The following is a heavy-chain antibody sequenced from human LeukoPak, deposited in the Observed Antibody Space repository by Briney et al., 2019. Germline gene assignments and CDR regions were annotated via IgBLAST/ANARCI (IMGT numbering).Heavy chain of an antibody. D-gene: IGHD5-18*01. Sequence: ASVKVSCKVSGYTLTELSMHWVRQAPGKGLEWMGGFDPEDGETIYAQKFQGRVTMTEDTSTDTAYMGLSSLRSEDTAVYYCATGGSRVQLWILAGWYYFDNWGQGTLVTVSS. CDR2: FDPEDGET. CDR1: GYTLTELS. J-gene: IGHJ4*02. CDR3: ATGGSRVQLWILAGWYYFDN. V-gene: IGHV1-24*01.